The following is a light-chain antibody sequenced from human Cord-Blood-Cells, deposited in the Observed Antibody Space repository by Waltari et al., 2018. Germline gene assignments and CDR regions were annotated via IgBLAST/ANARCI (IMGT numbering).Light chain of an antibody. CDR1: SSDVGGYNH. J-gene: IGLJ1*01. CDR3: SSYTSSSTLEV. Sequence: QSALTQPASVSVSPGQSITIPCPGTSSDVGGYNHFSWYQQHPGKAPKLMIYDVSNRPSGVSNRFSGSKSGNTASLTISGLQAEDEADYYCSSYTSSSTLEVFGTGTKVTVL. V-gene: IGLV2-14*01. CDR2: DVS.